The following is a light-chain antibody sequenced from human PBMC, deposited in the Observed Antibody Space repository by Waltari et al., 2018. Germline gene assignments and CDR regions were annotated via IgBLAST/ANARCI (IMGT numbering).Light chain of an antibody. Sequence: SYVVTQPPSVSVAPGETARITCGGDNIGSYSVPWYQQRPGQAPILIMRYDSDRPSGIPDRFSGFNSGNTATLTISRVEAGDEADYYCHVWHAALDPGVFGSGTEVTVL. CDR1: NIGSYS. J-gene: IGLJ1*01. V-gene: IGLV3-21*04. CDR2: YDS. CDR3: HVWHAALDPGV.